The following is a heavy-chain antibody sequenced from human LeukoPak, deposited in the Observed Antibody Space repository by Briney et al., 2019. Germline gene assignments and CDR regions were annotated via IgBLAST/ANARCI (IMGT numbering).Heavy chain of an antibody. CDR2: ISYDGSNK. J-gene: IGHJ3*02. Sequence: PGGSLRLSCAASGFTFSSYAMHWVRQAPGKGLEWVAVISYDGSNKYYADSVKGRFTISRDNAKNSLYLQMNSLRAEDTAVYYCARGPNYYDSSGPMHAFDIWGQGTMVTVSS. V-gene: IGHV3-30*04. CDR3: ARGPNYYDSSGPMHAFDI. D-gene: IGHD3-22*01. CDR1: GFTFSSYA.